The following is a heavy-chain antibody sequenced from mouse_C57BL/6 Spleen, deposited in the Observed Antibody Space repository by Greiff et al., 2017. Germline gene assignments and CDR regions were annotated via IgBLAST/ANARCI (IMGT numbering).Heavy chain of an antibody. CDR2: IRNKANGYTT. CDR3: ARHGSIWYFDV. V-gene: IGHV7-3*01. D-gene: IGHD2-10*02. J-gene: IGHJ1*03. CDR1: GFTFTDYY. Sequence: EVKLMESGGGLVQPGGSLSLSCAASGFTFTDYYMSWVRQPPGKALEWLGFIRNKANGYTTEYSASVKGRFTISRDNSQSILYLQMNALRAEDSATYYCARHGSIWYFDVWGTGTPVTVSS.